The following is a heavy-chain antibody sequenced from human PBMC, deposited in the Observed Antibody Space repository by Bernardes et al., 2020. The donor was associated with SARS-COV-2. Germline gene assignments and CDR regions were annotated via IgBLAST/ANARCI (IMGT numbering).Heavy chain of an antibody. Sequence: GGSLRLSCAASGFTFSSYAMHWVRQAPGKGLEWVAVISYDGSNKYYADSVKGRFTISRDNSKNTLYLQMNSLRAEDTAVYYCAREGYSSCWYGGLWGAFDIWGQGKMVIVSS. CDR1: GFTFSSYA. J-gene: IGHJ3*02. V-gene: IGHV3-30-3*01. CDR2: ISYDGSNK. D-gene: IGHD6-19*01. CDR3: AREGYSSCWYGGLWGAFDI.